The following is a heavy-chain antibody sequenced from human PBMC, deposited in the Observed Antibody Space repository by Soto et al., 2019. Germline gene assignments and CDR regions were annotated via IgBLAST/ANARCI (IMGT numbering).Heavy chain of an antibody. CDR1: GYTFTSYY. J-gene: IGHJ5*02. CDR2: INPSGGST. V-gene: IGHV1-46*01. CDR3: ARDPDYYDSSGSLTRFDP. D-gene: IGHD3-22*01. Sequence: ASVKVSCKASGYTFTSYYMHWVRQAPGQALEWVGIINPSGGSTSYAQKFQGRVTMTRDTSTSTVYMELSSLRSEDRAVYYCARDPDYYDSSGSLTRFDPWGQGTLVTVSS.